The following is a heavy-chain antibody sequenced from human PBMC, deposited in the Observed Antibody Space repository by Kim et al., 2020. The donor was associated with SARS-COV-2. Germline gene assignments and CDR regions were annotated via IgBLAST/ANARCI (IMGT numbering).Heavy chain of an antibody. CDR1: GFTFSSHW. Sequence: GGSLRLSCAASGFTFSSHWMHWVRQAPGKGLVSVSRINSDGTTTSYGDSVKGRFTISRDNAKNTLYLQMNSLRAEDTAVYYCARQQFTNGWYYFDYWGQGTLVTISS. V-gene: IGHV3-74*01. CDR3: ARQQFTNGWYYFDY. D-gene: IGHD6-19*01. CDR2: INSDGTTT. J-gene: IGHJ4*02.